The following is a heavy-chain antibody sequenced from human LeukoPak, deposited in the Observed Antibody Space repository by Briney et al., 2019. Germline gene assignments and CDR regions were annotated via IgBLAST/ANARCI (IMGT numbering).Heavy chain of an antibody. J-gene: IGHJ3*02. CDR1: GYTFTGYY. Sequence: ASVKVSCKASGYTFTGYYMHWVRQAPGQGREWMGWINPNSGGTNYAQKFQGRVTMTRDTSISTAYMELSRLRSDDTAVYYCARDPYYDILTGNYAFDIWGQGTMVTVSS. CDR2: INPNSGGT. V-gene: IGHV1-2*02. CDR3: ARDPYYDILTGNYAFDI. D-gene: IGHD3-9*01.